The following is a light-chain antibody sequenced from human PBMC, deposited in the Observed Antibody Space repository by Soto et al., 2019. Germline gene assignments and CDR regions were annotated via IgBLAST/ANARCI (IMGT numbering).Light chain of an antibody. CDR3: QQYGNSPIT. CDR2: AAS. CDR1: RSVGNN. Sequence: EIVLTQSPATLSLSPGERGTLSCMSSRSVGNNLAWYQKKPGQAPGLLIYAASTRATGIPARFSGSGSGTDFTLTVSRLEPEDFALYYCQQYGNSPITFGQGTRLEIK. V-gene: IGKV3-20*01. J-gene: IGKJ5*01.